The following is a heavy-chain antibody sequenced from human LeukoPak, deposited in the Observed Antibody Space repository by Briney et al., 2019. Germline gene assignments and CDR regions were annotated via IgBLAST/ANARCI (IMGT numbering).Heavy chain of an antibody. CDR2: ISGSGGST. CDR3: ANGPYDFWSGYPRYFDY. Sequence: GGSLRLSCAASGFTFSSYAMSWVRQAPGNGLEWVSAISGSGGSTYYADSVKGRFTISRDNSKNTLYLQMNSLRAEDTAVYYCANGPYDFWSGYPRYFDYWGQGTLVTVSS. D-gene: IGHD3-3*01. J-gene: IGHJ4*02. CDR1: GFTFSSYA. V-gene: IGHV3-23*01.